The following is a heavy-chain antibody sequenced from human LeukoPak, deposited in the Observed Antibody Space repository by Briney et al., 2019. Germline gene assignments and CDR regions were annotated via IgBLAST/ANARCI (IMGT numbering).Heavy chain of an antibody. Sequence: SETLSLTCTVSGGSVSNYYWSWIRQSPGKGLEWIGYIYYTETSYNPSLKSRVTISADTSKNQFSLKLSSVTAADTAVYYCARESSRDCRTTSCYEVFDPWGQGTLVTVSS. D-gene: IGHD2-2*01. CDR3: ARESSRDCRTTSCYEVFDP. J-gene: IGHJ5*02. CDR2: IYYTET. V-gene: IGHV4-59*02. CDR1: GGSVSNYY.